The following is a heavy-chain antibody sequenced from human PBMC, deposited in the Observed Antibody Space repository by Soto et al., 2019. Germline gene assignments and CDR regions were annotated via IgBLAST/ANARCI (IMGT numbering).Heavy chain of an antibody. CDR3: ARRVATIDCYFEY. J-gene: IGHJ4*01. V-gene: IGHV3-7*03. Sequence: GGSLRLSCAASGFTFSSYWMSWVRQAPGKGLEWVASIKQDGSEKYYVDSVKGRFTIPRDNAKNSLYLQMNSLRAEDTAVYYCARRVATIDCYFEYWGQGTLVTVSS. CDR1: GFTFSSYW. D-gene: IGHD5-12*01. CDR2: IKQDGSEK.